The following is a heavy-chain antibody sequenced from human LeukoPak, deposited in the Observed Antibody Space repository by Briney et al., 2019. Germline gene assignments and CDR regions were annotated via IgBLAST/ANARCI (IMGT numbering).Heavy chain of an antibody. J-gene: IGHJ4*02. CDR2: ISGSSSTI. Sequence: GGSLRLSCAASGFTFSSYGMYWVRQAPGKGLEWVSYISGSSSTIYYADSVRGGLTISRDNAKNSLYLQMNSLRVEATAVYYCARDSGDFWSGPYWGQGTLVTVSS. CDR1: GFTFSSYG. D-gene: IGHD3-3*01. V-gene: IGHV3-48*01. CDR3: ARDSGDFWSGPY.